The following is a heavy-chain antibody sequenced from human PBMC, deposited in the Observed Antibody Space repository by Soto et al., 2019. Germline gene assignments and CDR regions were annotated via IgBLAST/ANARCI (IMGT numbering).Heavy chain of an antibody. D-gene: IGHD6-13*01. Sequence: ASVEVSWKACGGAFSSSTRRWVRQDNGQGLEWMGRIIPILGIANYAQKFQGRVTITADKSTSTAYMELSSLRSEDTAVYYCASGYSSRWPDYRGQGTLGSVSA. CDR3: ASGYSSRWPDY. CDR2: IIPILGIA. CDR1: GGAFSSST. V-gene: IGHV1-69*02. J-gene: IGHJ4*02.